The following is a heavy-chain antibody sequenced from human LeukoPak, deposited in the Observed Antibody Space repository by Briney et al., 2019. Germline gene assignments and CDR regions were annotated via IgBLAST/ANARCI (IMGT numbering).Heavy chain of an antibody. D-gene: IGHD1-26*01. J-gene: IGHJ3*02. V-gene: IGHV3-23*01. CDR3: VEGVRMGVTGAFDI. Sequence: GGSLRLSCAASEFTFSNYAMSWVRQAPGKGLEWVSGSTGTGYSTYYADSVKGRFTISRDNSKNTLYLQMNSLRAEDTAVYYCVEGVRMGVTGAFDIWGQGTMVTVSS. CDR1: EFTFSNYA. CDR2: STGTGYST.